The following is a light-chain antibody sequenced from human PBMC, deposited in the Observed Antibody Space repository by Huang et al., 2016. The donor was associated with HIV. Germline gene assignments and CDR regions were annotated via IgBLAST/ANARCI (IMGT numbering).Light chain of an antibody. CDR3: QQRSDWPLT. CDR1: QSVSAY. Sequence: EIVLTQSPATLSLSPGERATLSCRASQSVSAYLAWYQQKPGQAPRLLIYGASNRAPGIPARFSGRGSGTDFTLTISSLEPEDFSVYYCQQRSDWPLTFGGGTKVEIK. V-gene: IGKV3-11*01. CDR2: GAS. J-gene: IGKJ4*01.